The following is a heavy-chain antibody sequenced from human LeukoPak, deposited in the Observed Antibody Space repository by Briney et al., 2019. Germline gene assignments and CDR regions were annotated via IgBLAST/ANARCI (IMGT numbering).Heavy chain of an antibody. D-gene: IGHD4-11*01. Sequence: GGSLRLSCAASGFTFSSYWMRWVRQAPGKGLEWVANIKQDGSEKYYVYSVKGRFTISRDNAKNSLYLQMNSLRSEDTAVLYSARNGKVTTYLWLSYCYYYMDVWGKGTTVTVSS. V-gene: IGHV3-7*01. CDR1: GFTFSSYW. J-gene: IGHJ6*03. CDR3: ARNGKVTTYLWLSYCYYYMDV. CDR2: IKQDGSEK.